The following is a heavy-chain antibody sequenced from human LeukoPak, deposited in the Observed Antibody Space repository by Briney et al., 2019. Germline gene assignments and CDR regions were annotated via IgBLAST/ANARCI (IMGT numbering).Heavy chain of an antibody. CDR1: GFTFNNYG. J-gene: IGHJ4*02. CDR3: AKGPLRGTAAAIDY. Sequence: GGSLRLSCAASGFTFNNYGMHWVRQAPGKGLEWVAVISYDGRNKHYPDSVKGRFTISRDISTYTLWLQMDSLRTEDTAVYYCAKGPLRGTAAAIDYWGQGTLVTVSS. V-gene: IGHV3-30*18. D-gene: IGHD2-2*01. CDR2: ISYDGRNK.